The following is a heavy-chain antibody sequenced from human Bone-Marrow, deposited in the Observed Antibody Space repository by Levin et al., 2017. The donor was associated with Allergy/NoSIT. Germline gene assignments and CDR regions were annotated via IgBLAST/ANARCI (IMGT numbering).Heavy chain of an antibody. D-gene: IGHD2-21*01. V-gene: IGHV1-24*01. CDR1: GNTLIDLS. J-gene: IGHJ4*02. CDR2: FDPEEGET. Sequence: ASVKVSCKVSGNTLIDLSMHWVRQAPGKGLEWMGGFDPEEGETIYAQNFQGRVTMTEDTSTDTAYMELSSLRSDDTAVYYCPKGPDEASAGAFDYWGQGTLVTVSS. CDR3: PKGPDEASAGAFDY.